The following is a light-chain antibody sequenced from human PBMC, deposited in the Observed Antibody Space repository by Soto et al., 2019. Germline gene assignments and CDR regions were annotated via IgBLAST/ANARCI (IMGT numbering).Light chain of an antibody. CDR1: SSDVGAYNY. J-gene: IGLJ1*01. CDR3: SSYTSNTTPYV. CDR2: DVT. V-gene: IGLV2-14*01. Sequence: QSVLTQPASVSGSPGQSIAISCTGTSSDVGAYNYVSWYQQHPGKVPKLVIYDVTNRPSGVSDRFSGSKSGNTASLTISGLQAEDEADYYSSSYTSNTTPYVFGTGTKLTVL.